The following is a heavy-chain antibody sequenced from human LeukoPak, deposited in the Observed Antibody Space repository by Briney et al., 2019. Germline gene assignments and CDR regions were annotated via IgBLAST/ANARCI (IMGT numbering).Heavy chain of an antibody. CDR3: AREDHTWDSSGYPPDY. D-gene: IGHD3-22*01. CDR1: GFTFSSYG. V-gene: IGHV3-30*02. Sequence: GGSLRLSCAASGFTFSSYGMHWVRQAPGKGLEWVAFIRYDGSNKYYADSVKGRFTISRDNAKNSLYLQMNSLRAEDTAVYYCAREDHTWDSSGYPPDYWGQGTLVTVSS. J-gene: IGHJ4*02. CDR2: IRYDGSNK.